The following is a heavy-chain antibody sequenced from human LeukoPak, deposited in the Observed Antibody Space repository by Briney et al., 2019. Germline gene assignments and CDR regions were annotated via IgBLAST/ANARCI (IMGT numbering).Heavy chain of an antibody. CDR2: IVVGSGDT. CDR3: AADRDCSSRGCDPHKFDH. CDR1: GFTFTRSA. D-gene: IGHD2-2*01. V-gene: IGHV1-58*02. J-gene: IGHJ4*02. Sequence: GASVKVSCKASGFTFTRSAMQWVRQARGQRLEWLGWIVVGSGDTNYAQKFQERVTITRDMSTSTVYMELSSLRSEDTAVYYCAADRDCSSRGCDPHKFDHWGQGTLVTVSS.